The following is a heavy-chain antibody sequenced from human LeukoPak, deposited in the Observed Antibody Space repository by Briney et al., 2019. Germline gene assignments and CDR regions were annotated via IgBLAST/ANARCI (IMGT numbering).Heavy chain of an antibody. CDR3: AKIRAYTYDSGLDD. J-gene: IGHJ4*02. D-gene: IGHD3-16*01. CDR2: VSDSGGVT. CDR1: GFTLSYFA. V-gene: IGHV3-23*01. Sequence: GGSLTLSCAASGFTLSYFAINWVRQAPGKGLVWVSFVSDSGGVTNYADSVKGRFTISRDNSENTVNLQMNSLRAEDTAVYYCAKIRAYTYDSGLDDWGQGTLVTVSS.